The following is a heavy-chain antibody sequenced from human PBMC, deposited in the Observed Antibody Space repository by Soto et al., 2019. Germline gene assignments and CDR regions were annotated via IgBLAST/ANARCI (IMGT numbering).Heavy chain of an antibody. D-gene: IGHD2-2*01. J-gene: IGHJ5*02. CDR1: GGSICSYY. Sequence: SETLSLTCTVSGGSICSYYWSWIRQPPGKGLEWIGYIYYSGSTYYNPSLKSRVTISVDRSKNQFSLKLSSVTAADTAVYYCARVPTPWGQGTLVTVSS. CDR2: IYYSGST. CDR3: ARVPTP. V-gene: IGHV4-59*12.